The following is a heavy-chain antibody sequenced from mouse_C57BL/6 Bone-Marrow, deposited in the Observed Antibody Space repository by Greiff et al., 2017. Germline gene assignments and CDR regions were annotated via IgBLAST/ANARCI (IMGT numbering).Heavy chain of an antibody. CDR3: AILYYPFAY. V-gene: IGHV1-82*01. CDR1: GYAFSSSW. Sequence: VQLQQSGPELVKPGASVKISCKASGYAFSSSWMNWVKQRPGKGLEWIGRIYPGDGDTNYNGKFKGKATLTADKSSSTAYMQLSSLTSEDSAVYFCAILYYPFAYWGQGTLVTVSA. J-gene: IGHJ3*01. CDR2: IYPGDGDT. D-gene: IGHD1-1*01.